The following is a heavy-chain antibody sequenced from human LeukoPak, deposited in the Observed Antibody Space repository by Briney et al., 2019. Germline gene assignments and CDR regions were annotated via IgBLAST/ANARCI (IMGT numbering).Heavy chain of an antibody. J-gene: IGHJ4*02. D-gene: IGHD3-10*01. CDR3: AKEVLLWFGEPAPFDY. CDR2: ISGSGGST. CDR1: GFTFSSYA. V-gene: IGHV3-23*01. Sequence: GGSLRLSCAASGFTFSSYAMSWIRQAPGKGLEWVSAISGSGGSTYYADSVKGRFTISRDNSKNTLYLQMNSLRAEDTAVHYCAKEVLLWFGEPAPFDYWGQGTLVTVSS.